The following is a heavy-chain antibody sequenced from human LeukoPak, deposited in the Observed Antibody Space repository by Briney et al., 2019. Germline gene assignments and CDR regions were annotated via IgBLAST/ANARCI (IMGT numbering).Heavy chain of an antibody. J-gene: IGHJ3*02. CDR3: ARGFYLQGHAFET. V-gene: IGHV3-7*01. D-gene: IGHD2/OR15-2a*01. CDR2: IKRDGSEK. Sequence: GGSLRLSCAASGFTFSNYWMTWVRQAPGKGLEWVANIKRDGSEKYYVDSVKGRFTITRDNAKNSLYLQMNSLRAEDTAVYSCARGFYLQGHAFETWGQGTVVTVSS. CDR1: GFTFSNYW.